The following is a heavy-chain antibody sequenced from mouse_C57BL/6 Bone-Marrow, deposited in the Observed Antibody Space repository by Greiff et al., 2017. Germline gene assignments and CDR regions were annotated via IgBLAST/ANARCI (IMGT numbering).Heavy chain of an antibody. CDR1: GYTFTNYW. Sequence: VQLQQSGAELVRPGTSVKMSCKASGYTFTNYWIGWAKQRPGHGLEWIGDIYPGGGYTNYNEKFKGKATLTADKSSSTAYMQFSSLTSEDSAIYYCARGRYYGSSYGYWGQGTTLTVSS. J-gene: IGHJ2*01. V-gene: IGHV1-63*01. CDR3: ARGRYYGSSYGY. CDR2: IYPGGGYT. D-gene: IGHD1-1*01.